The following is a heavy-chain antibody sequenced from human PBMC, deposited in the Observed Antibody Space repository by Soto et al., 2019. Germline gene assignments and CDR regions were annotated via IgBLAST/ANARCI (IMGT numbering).Heavy chain of an antibody. Sequence: GGSLRLSCAASGFTFSGSAMHWVRQASGRGLEWVGRIRSKANSYATAYAASVKGRFTISRDDSKNTAYLQMNSLKTEDTAVYYCTRQRYYDFWSGYAGMDVWGQGTTVTVSS. CDR3: TRQRYYDFWSGYAGMDV. J-gene: IGHJ6*02. V-gene: IGHV3-73*01. CDR1: GFTFSGSA. CDR2: IRSKANSYAT. D-gene: IGHD3-3*01.